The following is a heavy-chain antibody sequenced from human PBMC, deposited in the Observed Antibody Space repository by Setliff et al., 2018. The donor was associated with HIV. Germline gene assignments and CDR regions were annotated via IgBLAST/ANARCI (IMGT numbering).Heavy chain of an antibody. Sequence: SETLSLTCTVSGGSISSGSYYWSWIRQPPGKGLEWIGYFYYSGFTYYNPSLKSRVTISIDTSNNQFSLKLKSVTAADTAVYYCATPVTSRGYYYMDVWGKGTTVTVSS. J-gene: IGHJ6*03. V-gene: IGHV4-31*03. CDR3: ATPVTSRGYYYMDV. CDR2: FYYSGFT. CDR1: GGSISSGSYY. D-gene: IGHD4-17*01.